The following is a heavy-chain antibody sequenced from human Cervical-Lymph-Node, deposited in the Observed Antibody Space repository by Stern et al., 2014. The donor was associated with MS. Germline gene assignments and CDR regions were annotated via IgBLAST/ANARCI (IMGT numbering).Heavy chain of an antibody. Sequence: QLVQSGPEVKKPGPSVKVSCKASGFTFTSSAVQWVRQARGQRLEWIGWIVVGSGNTNYAQKFQERVTITRDMSTSTAYMELSSLRSEDTAVYYCAASLHPHPLYSSSPWGQGTLVTVSS. CDR3: AASLHPHPLYSSSP. D-gene: IGHD6-6*01. CDR1: GFTFTSSA. V-gene: IGHV1-58*01. J-gene: IGHJ5*02. CDR2: IVVGSGNT.